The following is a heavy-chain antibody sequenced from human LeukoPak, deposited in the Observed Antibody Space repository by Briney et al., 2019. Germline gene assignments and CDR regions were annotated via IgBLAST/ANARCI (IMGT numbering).Heavy chain of an antibody. D-gene: IGHD5-24*01. CDR3: ARGFSATIDIGY. CDR2: IYYSGSN. J-gene: IGHJ4*02. Sequence: PSETLSLTCTVSGGSISSSSYYWGWIRPPPGKGREWIGSIYYSGSNYYNPSLKSRVTISVDTSKNQFSLKLSSVTAADTAVYYCARGFSATIDIGYWGQGTLVTVSS. V-gene: IGHV4-39*01. CDR1: GGSISSSSYY.